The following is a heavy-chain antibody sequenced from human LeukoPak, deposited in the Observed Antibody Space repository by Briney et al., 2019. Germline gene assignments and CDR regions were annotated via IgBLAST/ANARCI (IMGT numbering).Heavy chain of an antibody. D-gene: IGHD1-26*01. CDR1: GFTFNNYA. Sequence: GGSLRLSCAASGFTFNNYAMNWVRQAPGKGLEWVSYISTSTSTIYYADSVKGRFTISRDNAKNSLYLQMNSLRVEDTAVYYCARGSGTYDFWGQGTLVTASS. V-gene: IGHV3-48*01. CDR3: ARGSGTYDF. J-gene: IGHJ4*02. CDR2: ISTSTSTI.